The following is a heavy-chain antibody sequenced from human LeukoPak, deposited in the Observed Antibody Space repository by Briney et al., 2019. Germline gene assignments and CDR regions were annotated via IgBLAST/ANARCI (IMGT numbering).Heavy chain of an antibody. J-gene: IGHJ4*02. CDR2: ISSMRRDI. CDR1: GFTFSSDS. Sequence: GGSLRLSCAASGFTFSSDSMNWVRQAPGKGLEWVSFISSMRRDIYYADSGKGRFTISRDKAKNSRYLQMNSLRADHTAVYYCERFIGAPYYFVYWRRGTLVTVSS. V-gene: IGHV3-21*01. CDR3: ERFIGAPYYFVY. D-gene: IGHD6-25*01.